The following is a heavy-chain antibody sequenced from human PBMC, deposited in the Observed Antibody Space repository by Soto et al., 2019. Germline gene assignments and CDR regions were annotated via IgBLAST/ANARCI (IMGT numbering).Heavy chain of an antibody. CDR2: IYASGST. V-gene: IGHV4-4*07. Sequence: SETLSLTCNVSDDSLSTFYWSWIRQPAGKGLEWIGRIYASGSTNYNPSLKGRVTMSVDTSKKQCSLKMISVTAADPAVYYCARSAIPRGGWFRPWGQGVLVTVSS. CDR1: DDSLSTFY. J-gene: IGHJ5*02. CDR3: ARSAIPRGGWFRP. D-gene: IGHD2-21*01.